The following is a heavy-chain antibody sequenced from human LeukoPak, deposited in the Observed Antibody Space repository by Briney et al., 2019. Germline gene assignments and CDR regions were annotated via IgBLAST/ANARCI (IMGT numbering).Heavy chain of an antibody. J-gene: IGHJ3*02. D-gene: IGHD3-10*01. Sequence: ASVKVSCKASGYTFTSYYMHWVRQAPGQGLEWMGIINPSGGSTSYAQKFQGRVTMTRDTSTSTVYMELSSLRSEDTAVHYCARDWPTMGDAFDIWGQGTMVTVSS. CDR2: INPSGGST. V-gene: IGHV1-46*03. CDR1: GYTFTSYY. CDR3: ARDWPTMGDAFDI.